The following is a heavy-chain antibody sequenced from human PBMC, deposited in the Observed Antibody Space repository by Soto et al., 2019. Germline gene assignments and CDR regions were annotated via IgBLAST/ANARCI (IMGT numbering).Heavy chain of an antibody. Sequence: QVQLVESGGGLVKPGGSLRLSCAASGFTFSDYYMTWIRQAPGKGLEYISYISSSTSYTNYAVSVKGRFTISRDNAKNSLYLQMNSLRADDTAVYYCAGIGSSSWTYDYWGQGTLVTVSS. CDR3: AGIGSSSWTYDY. CDR2: ISSSTSYT. D-gene: IGHD6-13*01. J-gene: IGHJ4*02. V-gene: IGHV3-11*05. CDR1: GFTFSDYY.